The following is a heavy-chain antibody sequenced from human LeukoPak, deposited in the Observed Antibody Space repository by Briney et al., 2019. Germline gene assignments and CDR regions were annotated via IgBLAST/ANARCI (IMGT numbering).Heavy chain of an antibody. CDR2: TYYRSRWFT. CDR3: TRNWAFSF. J-gene: IGHJ3*01. D-gene: IGHD1-14*01. V-gene: IGHV6-1*01. Sequence: AWXXXXXSXSRGLEWLGRTYYRSRWFTDYALSVQGRITINADTSKNEFSLQLTSVTPEDTAVYYCTRNWAFSFWGQGTMVTVSS. CDR1: A.